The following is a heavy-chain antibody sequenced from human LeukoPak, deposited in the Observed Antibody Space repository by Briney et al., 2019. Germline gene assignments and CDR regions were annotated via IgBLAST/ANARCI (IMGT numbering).Heavy chain of an antibody. Sequence: GASVKVSCKASGYTFTSYGISWVRQAPGQGLEWMGWISAYNGNTNYAQKLQGRVTMTTDTSTSTAYMELRSLRSDDTAVYYCARSAEGPSFRGVIPYYYYGMDVWGQGTTVTVSS. J-gene: IGHJ6*02. CDR1: GYTFTSYG. CDR3: ARSAEGPSFRGVIPYYYYGMDV. V-gene: IGHV1-18*01. D-gene: IGHD3-10*01. CDR2: ISAYNGNT.